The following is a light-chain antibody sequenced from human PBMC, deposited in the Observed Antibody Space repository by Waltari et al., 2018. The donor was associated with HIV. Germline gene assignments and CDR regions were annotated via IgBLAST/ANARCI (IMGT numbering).Light chain of an antibody. V-gene: IGLV3-21*04. Sequence: SYVLTQPPSVSVAPGKTARITCGGNNIGSKSVHWYQQKPGQAPVLVIYYDSDRPSGIPERFSGSNSGNTATLTISRVEAGDEADYYCQEWDSSSDLSWVFGGGTKLTVL. J-gene: IGLJ3*02. CDR3: QEWDSSSDLSWV. CDR1: NIGSKS. CDR2: YDS.